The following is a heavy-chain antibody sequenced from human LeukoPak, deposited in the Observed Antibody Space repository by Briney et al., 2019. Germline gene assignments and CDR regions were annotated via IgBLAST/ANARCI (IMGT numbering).Heavy chain of an antibody. D-gene: IGHD3-22*01. J-gene: IGHJ3*02. CDR1: GYTFTSYD. CDR2: MNPNSGNT. V-gene: IGHV1-8*01. Sequence: ASVKVSCKASGYTFTSYDINWVRQATGQGLEWMGWMNPNSGNTGYAQKFQGRVTMTRNTSISTAYMELSSLRSEDTAVYYCATDLYYYDSSGHAFDIWGQGTMVTVSS. CDR3: ATDLYYYDSSGHAFDI.